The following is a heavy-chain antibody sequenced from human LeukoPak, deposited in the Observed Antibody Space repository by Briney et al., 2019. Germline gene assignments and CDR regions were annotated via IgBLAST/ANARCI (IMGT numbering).Heavy chain of an antibody. J-gene: IGHJ4*02. CDR1: GGSISSYY. D-gene: IGHD5-24*01. CDR2: VYYNGST. CDR3: ARERRDGYEVYFDY. Sequence: SETLSLTCTVSGGSISSYYWSWIRQPPGKGLEWIGYVYYNGSTNYNPSLKSRVTISVDTSKNQFSLRLISVTAADTAVYYCARERRDGYEVYFDYWGQGTLVTVSS. V-gene: IGHV4-59*01.